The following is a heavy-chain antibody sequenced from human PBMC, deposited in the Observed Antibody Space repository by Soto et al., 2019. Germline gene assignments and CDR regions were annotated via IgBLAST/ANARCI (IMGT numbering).Heavy chain of an antibody. Sequence: GGSLRLSCAASGFTFSSYAMSWVRQAPGKGLEWVSAISGSGGSTYYADSVKGRFTISRDNSKNTLYLQMNSLRAEDTAVYYCAKGFITMVRGVITPYFDYWGQGTLVTVSS. CDR3: AKGFITMVRGVITPYFDY. J-gene: IGHJ4*02. D-gene: IGHD3-10*01. CDR2: ISGSGGST. CDR1: GFTFSSYA. V-gene: IGHV3-23*01.